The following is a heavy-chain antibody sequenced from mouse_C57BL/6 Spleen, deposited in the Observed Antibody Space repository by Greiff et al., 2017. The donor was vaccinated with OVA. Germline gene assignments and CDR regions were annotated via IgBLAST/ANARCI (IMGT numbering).Heavy chain of an antibody. CDR3: TGPNYAMDY. Sequence: EVKLVESGGGLVQPGGSMKLSCVASGFTFSTYWMTWVRQSPEKGLEWVAQISLNSDNYSSTYAESGKGRFTISRDDSKSSVYLQMNNLRAEDTGIDYCTGPNYAMDYWGQGTSVTVSS. V-gene: IGHV6-3*01. J-gene: IGHJ4*01. CDR2: ISLNSDNYSS. CDR1: GFTFSTYW.